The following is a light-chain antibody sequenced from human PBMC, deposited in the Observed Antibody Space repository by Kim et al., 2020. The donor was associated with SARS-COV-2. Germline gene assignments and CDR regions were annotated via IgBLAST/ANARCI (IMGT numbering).Light chain of an antibody. Sequence: DIQMTQSPSSLSASVGDRVTITCRTTQSISSHLTWYQQKPGKAPKLLIYAASTLQSGVPSRFSGSGSETDFTLTISSLQPEDFATYYCQQGNSSPFTFGHGTKVDIK. CDR3: QQGNSSPFT. CDR2: AAS. CDR1: QSISSH. J-gene: IGKJ3*01. V-gene: IGKV1-39*01.